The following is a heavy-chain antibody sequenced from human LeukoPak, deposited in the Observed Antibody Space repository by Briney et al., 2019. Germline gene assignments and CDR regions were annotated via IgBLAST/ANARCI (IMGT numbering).Heavy chain of an antibody. CDR1: GFTFRTYW. Sequence: PGGSLRLSCAGSGFTFRTYWMAWVRQFPGKRLEWVANIKYDGIEKYHVDSVKGRFTISRDNAKNSLYLQMNSLRTEDTAVYYCVRDTVVVPQGDAFDLWGQGTMVTVSS. CDR2: IKYDGIEK. J-gene: IGHJ3*01. CDR3: VRDTVVVPQGDAFDL. D-gene: IGHD2-2*01. V-gene: IGHV3-7*04.